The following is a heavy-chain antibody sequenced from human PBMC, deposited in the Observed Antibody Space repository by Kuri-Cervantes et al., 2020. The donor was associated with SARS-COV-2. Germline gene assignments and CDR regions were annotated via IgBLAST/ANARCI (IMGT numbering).Heavy chain of an antibody. CDR3: AGAAAGTEAFDY. CDR2: MNPNSGNT. D-gene: IGHD6-13*01. V-gene: IGHV1-8*03. Sequence: ASVKVSCKASGYTFTSYDINWVRQATGQGLEWMGWMNPNSGNTGYAQKFQGRVTITRNTSISTAYMELSSLRSDDTAVYYCAGAAAGTEAFDYRGQGTLVTVSS. CDR1: GYTFTSYD. J-gene: IGHJ4*02.